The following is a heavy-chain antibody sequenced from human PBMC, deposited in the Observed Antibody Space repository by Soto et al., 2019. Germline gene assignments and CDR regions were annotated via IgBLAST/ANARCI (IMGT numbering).Heavy chain of an antibody. CDR1: GFTFSSYA. D-gene: IGHD6-13*01. CDR2: ISGSGGST. J-gene: IGHJ4*02. Sequence: PGGSLRLSCAASGFTFSSYAMSWVRQAPGKGLEWVSAISGSGGSTYYADSVKGRFTISRDNSKNTLYLQMNSLRAEDTAVYYCAKDSLNGYSSSWIDYWGQGTLVTVSS. CDR3: AKDSLNGYSSSWIDY. V-gene: IGHV3-23*01.